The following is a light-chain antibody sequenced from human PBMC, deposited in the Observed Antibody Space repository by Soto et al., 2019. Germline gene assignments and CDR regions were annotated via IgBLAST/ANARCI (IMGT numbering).Light chain of an antibody. Sequence: EIVLTQSPGTLSLSPWERATLSCRASQSVSSSYLAWYQQKPGQAPRLLIYGAYSRATGIPDRFSGSGSGTDFTLTISRLEPEDFAVYYCQQYGSSLTWTFGQGTKVDIK. V-gene: IGKV3-20*01. J-gene: IGKJ1*01. CDR3: QQYGSSLTWT. CDR2: GAY. CDR1: QSVSSSY.